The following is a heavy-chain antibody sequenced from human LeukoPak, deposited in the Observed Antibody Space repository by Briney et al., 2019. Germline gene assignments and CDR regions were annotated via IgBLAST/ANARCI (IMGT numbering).Heavy chain of an antibody. D-gene: IGHD3-22*01. CDR2: IKEDGSER. CDR1: AFIFSGHW. J-gene: IGHJ4*02. Sequence: PGGSLRLSCEGSAFIFSGHWMNWVRQTPGKGLEWVASIKEDGSERQYVDSVKGRFSISRDNTKGSLFLQLNSLRAEDTAVYHCAKVAYDSSGYRDYWGQGTLVTVSS. V-gene: IGHV3-7*03. CDR3: AKVAYDSSGYRDY.